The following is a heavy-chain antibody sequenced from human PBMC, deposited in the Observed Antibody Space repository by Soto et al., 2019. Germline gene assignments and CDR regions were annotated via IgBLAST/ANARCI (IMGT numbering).Heavy chain of an antibody. D-gene: IGHD6-19*01. CDR2: FNPNSGDT. V-gene: IGHV1-2*02. Sequence: ASVKVSCKASGYIFTAYSMHWVRQAPGQGLEWVGWFNPNSGDTIYAQKFQGRVTLTGDTSISTAYMELYSLTSDDTAVYYCAREASAVISLDYWGQGALVTVSS. CDR1: GYIFTAYS. CDR3: AREASAVISLDY. J-gene: IGHJ4*02.